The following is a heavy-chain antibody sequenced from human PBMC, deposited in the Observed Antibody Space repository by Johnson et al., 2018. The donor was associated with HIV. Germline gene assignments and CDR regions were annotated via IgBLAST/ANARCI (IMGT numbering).Heavy chain of an antibody. J-gene: IGHJ3*02. CDR3: AREGIGGGAFDI. CDR2: IRYDGSNK. Sequence: QVQLVESGGGVVQPGGSLRLSCAASGFTFSSYGMHWVRQAPGKGLEWVAFIRYDGSNKYYADSVKGRFTISRDNARNSLYLQMNSLRAEDTAVYYCAREGIGGGAFDIWGQGTMVTVSS. V-gene: IGHV3-30*02. CDR1: GFTFSSYG.